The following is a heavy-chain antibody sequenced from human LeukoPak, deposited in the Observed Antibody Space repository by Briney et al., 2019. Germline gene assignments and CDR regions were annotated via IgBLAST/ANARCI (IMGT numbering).Heavy chain of an antibody. CDR2: IYFSGNT. Sequence: SETLSLTCTVSGGSISSATYYWGWIRQTPGKGLEWIGSIYFSGNTYYNPSLKSRVAISVDTSKTQFSLKLNSVTATDTAVYYCAREELHSSSWYGRGHYYGMDVWGQGTTVTVSS. CDR3: AREELHSSSWYGRGHYYGMDV. J-gene: IGHJ6*02. V-gene: IGHV4-39*02. CDR1: GGSISSATYY. D-gene: IGHD6-13*01.